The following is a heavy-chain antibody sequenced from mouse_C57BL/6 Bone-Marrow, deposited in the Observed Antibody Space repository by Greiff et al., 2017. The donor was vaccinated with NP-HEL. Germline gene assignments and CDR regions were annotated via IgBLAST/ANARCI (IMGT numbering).Heavy chain of an antibody. CDR1: GYTFTSYW. CDR3: TGIYYGSSYEGIAY. V-gene: IGHV1-5*01. J-gene: IGHJ3*01. Sequence: EVQLQQSGTVLARPGASVKMSCKTSGYTFTSYWMHWVKQRPGQGLEWIGAIYPGNSDTSYNQKFKGKAKLTAVTSASTAYMELSSLTNEDSAVYYCTGIYYGSSYEGIAYWGQGTLVTVSA. CDR2: IYPGNSDT. D-gene: IGHD1-1*01.